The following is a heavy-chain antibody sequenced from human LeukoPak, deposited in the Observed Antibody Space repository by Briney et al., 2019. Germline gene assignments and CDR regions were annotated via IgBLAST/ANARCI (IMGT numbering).Heavy chain of an antibody. D-gene: IGHD3-22*01. J-gene: IGHJ4*02. CDR3: ARDLSSSWYSLAY. CDR2: INWDGGAY. Sequence: GGSLRLSCTDSGNTFDDYGMTWVRQAPGKGLEWVSGINWDGGAYNYAASVKGRFTISRDNAKNSLYLEMNRLRVEDTAVYFRARDLSSSWYSLAYWGQGILVIVSS. V-gene: IGHV3-20*04. CDR1: GNTFDDYG.